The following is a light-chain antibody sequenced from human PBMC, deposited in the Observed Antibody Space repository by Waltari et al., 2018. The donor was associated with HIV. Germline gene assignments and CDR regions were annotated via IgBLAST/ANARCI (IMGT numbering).Light chain of an antibody. J-gene: IGLJ2*01. Sequence: QLVLTQSPSASASLGASVKLTCTLSSGHSSYALAWHQQHPEKGPRYLMKLNSDGSHSKGDGIPDRFSGSSSGAERYLTISSLQSEDEADYYCQTWGTGIHVVFGGGTKLTVL. CDR3: QTWGTGIHVV. CDR1: SGHSSYA. CDR2: LNSDGSH. V-gene: IGLV4-69*01.